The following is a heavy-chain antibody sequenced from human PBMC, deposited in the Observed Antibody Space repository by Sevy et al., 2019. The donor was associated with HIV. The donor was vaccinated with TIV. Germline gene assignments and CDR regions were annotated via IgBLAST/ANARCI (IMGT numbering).Heavy chain of an antibody. Sequence: SETLSLTCTVSGGSMNSDHWNWIRQPPGTGLEWIGYVYYIGGTNYNPSLKNRVTISVDRTKNQFSLKLTSGAAADAAVYYCARRNDFAIWGQGTMVTVSS. CDR1: GGSMNSDH. CDR3: ARRNDFAI. J-gene: IGHJ3*02. V-gene: IGHV4-59*08. CDR2: VYYIGGT.